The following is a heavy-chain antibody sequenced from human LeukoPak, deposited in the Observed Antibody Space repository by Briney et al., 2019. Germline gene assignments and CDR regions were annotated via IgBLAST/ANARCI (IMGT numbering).Heavy chain of an antibody. J-gene: IGHJ1*01. Sequence: GGSLRLSCTASGFTFSGNAMHWVRQAPGKGLEWVAFIRFDESNKYYADSVKGRFTISRDSSKNTLYLQMNSLRAEDTAVYYCARGYDILLHWGQGTLVTVSS. CDR1: GFTFSGNA. CDR2: IRFDESNK. CDR3: ARGYDILLH. D-gene: IGHD3-9*01. V-gene: IGHV3-30*02.